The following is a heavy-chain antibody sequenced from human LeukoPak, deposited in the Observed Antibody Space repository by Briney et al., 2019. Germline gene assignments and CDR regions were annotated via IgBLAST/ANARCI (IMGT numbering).Heavy chain of an antibody. V-gene: IGHV4-39*01. D-gene: IGHD6-13*01. CDR1: GGSVSSSGYY. Sequence: SETLSLTCTVSGGSVSSSGYYWGWIRQPPGKGLEWIGSIYYSGSTYYNPSLKSRVSISVDTSKNQFSLNLTSVTAADTAVYFCARPGIAATGAFACWGQGTLVTVSS. CDR3: ARPGIAATGAFAC. J-gene: IGHJ4*02. CDR2: IYYSGST.